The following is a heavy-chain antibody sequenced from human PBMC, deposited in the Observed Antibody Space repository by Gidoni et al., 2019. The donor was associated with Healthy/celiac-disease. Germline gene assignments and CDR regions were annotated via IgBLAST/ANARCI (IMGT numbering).Heavy chain of an antibody. V-gene: IGHV3-30-3*01. D-gene: IGHD3-3*01. CDR3: ARSDRSLLEWFLGWDYYMDV. Sequence: QVQLVESGGGVVQPGRSLRLSWAASGFTFSSYAMQWVRQAPGKGLEWVAVISYDGSNKYYADSVKGRFTISRDNSKNTLYLQMNSLRAEDTAVYYCARSDRSLLEWFLGWDYYMDVWGKGTTVTVSS. J-gene: IGHJ6*03. CDR2: ISYDGSNK. CDR1: GFTFSSYA.